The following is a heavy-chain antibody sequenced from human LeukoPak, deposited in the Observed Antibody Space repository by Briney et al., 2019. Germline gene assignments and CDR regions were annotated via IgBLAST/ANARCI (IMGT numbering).Heavy chain of an antibody. Sequence: ASVKVSCKASGYTFTGYYMHWVRQAPGQGLEWMGWINPNSGGTNYAQKFQGRVTMTRDTSISTAYMELSRLRSDDTAVYCCARASSGWYYFHYWGQGTLVTVSS. CDR3: ARASSGWYYFHY. J-gene: IGHJ4*02. CDR2: INPNSGGT. D-gene: IGHD6-19*01. V-gene: IGHV1-2*02. CDR1: GYTFTGYY.